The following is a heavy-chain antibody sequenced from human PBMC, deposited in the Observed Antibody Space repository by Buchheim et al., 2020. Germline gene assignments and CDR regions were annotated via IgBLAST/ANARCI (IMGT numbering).Heavy chain of an antibody. Sequence: QVQLQQWGAGLLKPSETLSLTCAVYGGSFSGYYWSWIRQPPGKGLGWMGEINHSGSTNYNQSLKSRVNISVDTSKNQFSLKLSSVTVADTAVYYCASPRLRQLARQPGMDVWGQGTT. D-gene: IGHD6-6*01. CDR1: GGSFSGYY. CDR3: ASPRLRQLARQPGMDV. V-gene: IGHV4-34*01. J-gene: IGHJ6*02. CDR2: INHSGST.